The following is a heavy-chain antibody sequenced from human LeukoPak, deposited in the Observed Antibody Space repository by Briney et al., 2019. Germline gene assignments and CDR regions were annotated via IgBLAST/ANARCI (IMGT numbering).Heavy chain of an antibody. D-gene: IGHD2-2*01. V-gene: IGHV3-64*01. CDR2: ISSNGGST. Sequence: GGSLRLSCAASGFTFSSYAMHWVRQAPGKGLEYVSAISSNGGSTYYANSVKGRFTISRDNSKNTLYLQMGSLRAEDMAVYYCARDLDRIVVVPAAMVDYWAREPWSPSPQ. J-gene: IGHJ4*02. CDR1: GFTFSSYA. CDR3: ARDLDRIVVVPAAMVDY.